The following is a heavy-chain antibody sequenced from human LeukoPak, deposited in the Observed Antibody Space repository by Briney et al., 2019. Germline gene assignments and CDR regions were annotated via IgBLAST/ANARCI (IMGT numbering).Heavy chain of an antibody. J-gene: IGHJ4*02. CDR3: AATYDILTGGFDY. CDR1: GFTFDDYA. D-gene: IGHD3-9*01. Sequence: GGSLRLSCAASGFTFDDYAMHWVRQAPGKGLEWVSGIGWNSGSIGYADSVKGRFTISRDNAKNSLYLQMNSLRAEDTAVYYCAATYDILTGGFDYWGQGTLVTVSS. V-gene: IGHV3-9*01. CDR2: IGWNSGSI.